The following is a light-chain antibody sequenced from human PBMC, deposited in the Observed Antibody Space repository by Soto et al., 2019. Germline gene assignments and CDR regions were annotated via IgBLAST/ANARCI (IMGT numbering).Light chain of an antibody. J-gene: IGKJ1*01. CDR3: QKYNRAPWT. CDR2: VAS. V-gene: IGKV1-27*01. CDR1: QGISNY. Sequence: DIQMTQSPSSLSASVGDRVTITCRASQGISNYLAWYQQQPGKVPKLLIYVASTLQSGVPSRFSGSGSGTDFPLTISSLQPEDVATYYCQKYNRAPWTFGQGTKVEIK.